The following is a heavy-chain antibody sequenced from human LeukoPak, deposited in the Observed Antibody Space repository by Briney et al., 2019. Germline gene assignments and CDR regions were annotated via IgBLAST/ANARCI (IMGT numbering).Heavy chain of an antibody. D-gene: IGHD2/OR15-2a*01. CDR1: GFTFSSYS. V-gene: IGHV3-48*01. J-gene: IGHJ6*02. CDR2: ISSSSSAI. CDR3: ASEIWPYYYGMDV. Sequence: GGSLRLSSAASGFTFSSYSMNWVRQAPGKGLAWVSYISSSSSAIYYADSVKGRFTISRDNAKNSLYLQMSSLRAEDTAVYYCASEIWPYYYGMDVWGQGTTVTVSS.